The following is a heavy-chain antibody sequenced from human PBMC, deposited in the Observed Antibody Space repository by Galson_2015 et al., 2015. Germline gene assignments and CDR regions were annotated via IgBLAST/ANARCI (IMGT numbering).Heavy chain of an antibody. CDR3: ERASQDCSRNNCPYNY. CDR1: GVSFSVSP. V-gene: IGHV1-69*13. Sequence: SVKVSCKASGVSFSVSPINWVRQAPGQGPQWVGGIIPNFGTANYAQKFQGRVTITADASTSTAYMELRSLRSDDTAIYYCERASQDCSRNNCPYNYWGPGTLVTVSS. CDR2: IIPNFGTA. D-gene: IGHD2-2*01. J-gene: IGHJ4*02.